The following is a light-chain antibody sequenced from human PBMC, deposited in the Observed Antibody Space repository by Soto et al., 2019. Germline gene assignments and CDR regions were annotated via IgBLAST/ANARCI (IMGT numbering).Light chain of an antibody. CDR1: QNVNIW. J-gene: IGKJ2*01. CDR2: KTS. Sequence: DIQVTQSPSTLSAYVGDRVIITCRASQNVNIWLAWYQQRPREAPKLLIYKTSSLESGVPSRFSGSGSGTEFTLTISSLEPDDFGTYFLLQYNSHPYTFGQGTKLEIK. V-gene: IGKV1-5*03. CDR3: LQYNSHPYT.